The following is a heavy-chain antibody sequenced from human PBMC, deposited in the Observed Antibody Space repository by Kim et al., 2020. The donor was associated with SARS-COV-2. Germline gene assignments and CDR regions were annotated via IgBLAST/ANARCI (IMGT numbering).Heavy chain of an antibody. D-gene: IGHD3-16*01. CDR2: INHSGST. V-gene: IGHV4-34*01. J-gene: IGHJ6*02. CDR3: ARFITSPFWARDPYGMDV. CDR1: GGSFSGYY. Sequence: SETLSLTCAVYGGSFSGYYWSWIRQPPGKGLEWIGEINHSGSTNYNPSLKSRVTISVDTSKNQFSLKLSSVTAADTAVYYCARFITSPFWARDPYGMDVWGQGTTVTVSS.